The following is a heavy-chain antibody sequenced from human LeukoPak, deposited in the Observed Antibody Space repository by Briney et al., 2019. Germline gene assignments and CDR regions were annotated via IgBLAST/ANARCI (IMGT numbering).Heavy chain of an antibody. V-gene: IGHV4-61*01. CDR2: IYYSGST. CDR1: GGSISSGSYY. J-gene: IGHJ4*02. Sequence: PSQTLSLTCTVSGGSISSGSYYWSWIRQPPGKGLEWIGYIYYSGSTNYNPSLKSRVTISVDTSKNQFSLKLSSVTAADTAVYYCARAGEQQLVWVDYWGQGTLVTVSS. CDR3: ARAGEQQLVWVDY. D-gene: IGHD6-13*01.